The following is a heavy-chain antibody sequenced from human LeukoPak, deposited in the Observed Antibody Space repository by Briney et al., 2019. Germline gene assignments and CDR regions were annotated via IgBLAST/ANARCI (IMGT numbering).Heavy chain of an antibody. D-gene: IGHD4-17*01. CDR2: IYYSGST. CDR3: TRVPISTTARGYFDY. J-gene: IGHJ4*02. CDR1: GGSISSYY. Sequence: TSETLSLTCTVSGGSISSYYWSWIRQPPGKGLEWIGYIYYSGSTNYSPSLKSRLTISVDTSKNQFSLKLSSVTAADTAVYYCTRVPISTTARGYFDYWGQGTLVTVSS. V-gene: IGHV4-59*01.